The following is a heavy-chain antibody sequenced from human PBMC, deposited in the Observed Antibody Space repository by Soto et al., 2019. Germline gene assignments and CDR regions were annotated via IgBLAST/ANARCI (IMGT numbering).Heavy chain of an antibody. V-gene: IGHV3-23*01. J-gene: IGHJ4*02. CDR3: AHLYGDYDPY. CDR2: IAGDGGT. Sequence: QLLESGGGLIQTGGSLRLSCAASGITLRNYAMKWVRQAPGKGLEWVSAIAGDGGTYYADSVKGRFTISRDNFKNTLYLQMTSLRAEDTAVYYCAHLYGDYDPYWGQGTLVTVSS. D-gene: IGHD4-17*01. CDR1: GITLRNYA.